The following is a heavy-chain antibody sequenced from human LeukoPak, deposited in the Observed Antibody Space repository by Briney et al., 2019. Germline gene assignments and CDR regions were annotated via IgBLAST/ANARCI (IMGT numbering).Heavy chain of an antibody. CDR2: INPNSGGT. D-gene: IGHD2-8*01. Sequence: ASVKVSCKAPGYTFTGYYMHWVRQAPGQGLEWMGWINPNSGGTNYAQKFQGRVTMTRDTSISTAYMELSRLRSDDTAVYYCARGDIVLMVYAKNFDYWGQGTLVTVSS. V-gene: IGHV1-2*02. J-gene: IGHJ4*02. CDR1: GYTFTGYY. CDR3: ARGDIVLMVYAKNFDY.